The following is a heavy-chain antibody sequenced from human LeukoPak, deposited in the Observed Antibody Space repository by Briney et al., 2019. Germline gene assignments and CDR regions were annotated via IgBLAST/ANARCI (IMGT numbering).Heavy chain of an antibody. J-gene: IGHJ3*02. D-gene: IGHD2-2*01. CDR1: GYTFTGYY. Sequence: ASVKVSCKASGYTFTGYYMHWVRQAPGQGLEWMGWINPNSGGTNYAQKFQGRVTMTRDTSISTAYMELSRLRSDDTAVYYCARNLGYCSRTSCPDAFDIWGQGTMVTVSS. CDR2: INPNSGGT. V-gene: IGHV1-2*02. CDR3: ARNLGYCSRTSCPDAFDI.